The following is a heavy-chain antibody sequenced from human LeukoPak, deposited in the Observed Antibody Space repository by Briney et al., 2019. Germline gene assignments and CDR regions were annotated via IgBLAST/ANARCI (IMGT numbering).Heavy chain of an antibody. V-gene: IGHV1-3*01. J-gene: IGHJ4*02. CDR3: ARGRGYSSGWPYFDY. CDR1: GYTFTSYA. Sequence: ATVKVSCKASGYTFTSYAMHWVRQAPGQRLEWMGWINAGNGNTKYSQKFQGRVTITRDTSASTAYMELSSLRSEDTAVYYCARGRGYSSGWPYFDYWGQGTLVTVSS. CDR2: INAGNGNT. D-gene: IGHD6-19*01.